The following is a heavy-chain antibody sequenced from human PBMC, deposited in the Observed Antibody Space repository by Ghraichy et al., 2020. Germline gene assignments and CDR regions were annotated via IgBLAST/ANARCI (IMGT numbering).Heavy chain of an antibody. CDR3: ARLPSLTAWYYGSGSPGHWFDP. D-gene: IGHD3-10*01. Sequence: SETLSLTCTVSGGSISSYYWSWIRQPPGKGLEWIGYIYTSGSTNYNPSLKSRVTISVDTSKNQFSLKLSSVTAADTAVYYCARLPSLTAWYYGSGSPGHWFDPWGQGTLVTVSS. CDR1: GGSISSYY. V-gene: IGHV4-4*09. CDR2: IYTSGST. J-gene: IGHJ5*02.